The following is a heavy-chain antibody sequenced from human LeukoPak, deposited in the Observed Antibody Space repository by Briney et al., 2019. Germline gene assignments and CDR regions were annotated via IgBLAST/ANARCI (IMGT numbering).Heavy chain of an antibody. CDR3: ARARGRYIDFLDY. D-gene: IGHD3-9*01. V-gene: IGHV4-39*02. CDR2: FFYSGST. J-gene: IGHJ4*02. CDR1: GGSISSNYY. Sequence: SETLSLTCTVSGGSISSNYYWGWIRQPPGKGLEWIVSFFYSGSTYYNPSLKSRVTISVDTSKNQFSLRLTSVTAADTAVYYCARARGRYIDFLDYWGQGTLITVPS.